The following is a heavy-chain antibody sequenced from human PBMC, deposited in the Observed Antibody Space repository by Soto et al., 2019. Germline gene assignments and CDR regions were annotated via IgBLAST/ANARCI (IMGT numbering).Heavy chain of an antibody. J-gene: IGHJ3*02. Sequence: GGSLRLSCAASGFTFNNYGMHWVRQAPGKGLEWVAVIWNDGSGYYYANSVKGRFTISRDNSKNTLYLQMSSLRAEDTAVYYCAKELELTPDNAFDIWGQGTMVTVSS. CDR2: IWNDGSGY. V-gene: IGHV3-33*06. D-gene: IGHD1-1*01. CDR1: GFTFNNYG. CDR3: AKELELTPDNAFDI.